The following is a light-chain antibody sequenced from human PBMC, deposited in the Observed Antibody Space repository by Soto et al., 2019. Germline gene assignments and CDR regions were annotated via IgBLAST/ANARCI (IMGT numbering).Light chain of an antibody. CDR2: AAS. CDR3: QHYDGYPQI. Sequence: DIQMTQSPSSLSASVGDRVTITCRASQSISSYLNWYQQKPGKAPKLLIYAASSLQSGVPSRFSGSGSGTDFTLTISSLQPEDFATYYCQHYDGYPQIFGQGTRLEIK. V-gene: IGKV1-39*01. J-gene: IGKJ5*01. CDR1: QSISSY.